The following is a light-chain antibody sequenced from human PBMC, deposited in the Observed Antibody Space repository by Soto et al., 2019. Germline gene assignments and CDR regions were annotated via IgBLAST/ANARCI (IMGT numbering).Light chain of an antibody. Sequence: QSALTQPPSASGSPGQSVTISCTGTSSDVGGYNYVSWYQQHPGKAPKLMIYEVSKRPSGVPDRLSGSKSGNTDSLTVSGLQVEDEADYYCASYTGSDTLVFGGGTKVTVL. V-gene: IGLV2-8*01. CDR2: EVS. CDR1: SSDVGGYNY. CDR3: ASYTGSDTLV. J-gene: IGLJ2*01.